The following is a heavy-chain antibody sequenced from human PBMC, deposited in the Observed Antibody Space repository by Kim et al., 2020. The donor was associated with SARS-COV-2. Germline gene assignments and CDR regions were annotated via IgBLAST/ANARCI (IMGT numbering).Heavy chain of an antibody. CDR3: ARDRGHDSSSWYGVIAYYYYEMDV. D-gene: IGHD6-13*01. Sequence: ASVKVSCKASGYTFTSYAMNWVRQAPGQGLEWMGWINTNTGNPTYAQGFTGRFVFSLDTSVSTAYLQISSLKAEDTAVYYCARDRGHDSSSWYGVIAYYYYEMDVWGQGTTVTVSS. CDR2: INTNTGNP. V-gene: IGHV7-4-1*02. J-gene: IGHJ6*02. CDR1: GYTFTSYA.